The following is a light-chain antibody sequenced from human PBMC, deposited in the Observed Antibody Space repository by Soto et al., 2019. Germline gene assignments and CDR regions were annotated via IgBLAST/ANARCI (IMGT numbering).Light chain of an antibody. CDR3: QQYGGSPPIT. V-gene: IGKV3-20*01. J-gene: IGKJ5*01. CDR1: QSVSSTY. CDR2: GAS. Sequence: EIVLTQSPGTLSLSPGERATLSCRASQSVSSTYLAWYQQKPGQAPRLLISGASSRATGIPDRFSGSGSGTDFTLTIRRLEPEDFAVYYCQQYGGSPPITFGQGTRLDSK.